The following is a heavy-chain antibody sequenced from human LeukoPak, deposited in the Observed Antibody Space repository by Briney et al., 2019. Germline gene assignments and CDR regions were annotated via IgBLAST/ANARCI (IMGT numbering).Heavy chain of an antibody. CDR1: GFTFSSYW. V-gene: IGHV3-7*01. CDR2: IKQDGSEE. Sequence: GGSLRLSCAASGFTFSSYWMSWVRQAPGKGLEWVANIKQDGSEEYYVDSVKGRFTVSRYNAKNSLYLQMNSLRAEDTAVYYCARDPDCSSDTCYDYWGQGTLVTVSS. J-gene: IGHJ4*02. D-gene: IGHD2-2*01. CDR3: ARDPDCSSDTCYDY.